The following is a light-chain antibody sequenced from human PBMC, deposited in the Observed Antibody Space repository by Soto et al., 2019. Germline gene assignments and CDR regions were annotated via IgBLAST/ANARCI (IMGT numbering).Light chain of an antibody. J-gene: IGKJ4*01. CDR3: QHRIYWLPGAA. CDR2: DAS. Sequence: EIVLTQSPATLSLSPGERATLSCRASQSVSTYLAWYQQKPGQAPRLLIYDASNRATAIPARFSGSGSGTDFTLTIRSLEPEDFAVYYCQHRIYWLPGAAFGGGNKVEIK. V-gene: IGKV3-11*01. CDR1: QSVSTY.